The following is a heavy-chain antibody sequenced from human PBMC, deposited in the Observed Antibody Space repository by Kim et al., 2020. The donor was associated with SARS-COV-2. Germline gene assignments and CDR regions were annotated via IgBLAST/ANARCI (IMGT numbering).Heavy chain of an antibody. CDR3: ARRGGYYEMGVLYYFD. CDR2: IYYSGST. D-gene: IGHD3-22*01. Sequence: SETLSLTCTVSGGSISSSSYYWGWIRQPPGKGLEWIGSIYYSGSTYYNPSLKSRVTISVDTSKNQFSLKLSSVTAADTAVYYCARRGGYYEMGVLYYFD. CDR1: GGSISSSSYY. J-gene: IGHJ4*01. V-gene: IGHV4-39*01.